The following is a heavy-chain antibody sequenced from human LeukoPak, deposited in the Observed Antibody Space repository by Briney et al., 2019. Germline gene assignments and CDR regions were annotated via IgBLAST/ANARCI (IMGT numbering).Heavy chain of an antibody. V-gene: IGHV3-21*01. CDR1: GFTFSSYS. CDR3: ARWVTYYYDSSGYPPPANFDY. J-gene: IGHJ4*02. D-gene: IGHD3-22*01. CDR2: ISSSSSYI. Sequence: GGSLRLSCAASGFTFSSYSMNWARQAPGKGLEWVSSISSSSSYIYYADSVKGRFTISRDNAKSSLYLQMNSLRAEDTAVYYCARWVTYYYDSSGYPPPANFDYWGQGTLVTVSS.